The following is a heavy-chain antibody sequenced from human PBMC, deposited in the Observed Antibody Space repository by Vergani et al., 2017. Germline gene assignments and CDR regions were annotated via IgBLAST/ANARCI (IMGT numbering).Heavy chain of an antibody. V-gene: IGHV1-46*01. CDR2: INPSGGST. Sequence: QVQLVQSGAEVKKPGASVKVSCKASGYTFTSYYMHWVRQAPGQGLEWMGIINPSGGSTSYAQKFQGRVTMTRDTSISTAYMELSRLRSDDTAVYYCARDHDYGDYDFWGQGTMVTVSS. CDR1: GYTFTSYY. J-gene: IGHJ3*01. D-gene: IGHD4-17*01. CDR3: ARDHDYGDYDF.